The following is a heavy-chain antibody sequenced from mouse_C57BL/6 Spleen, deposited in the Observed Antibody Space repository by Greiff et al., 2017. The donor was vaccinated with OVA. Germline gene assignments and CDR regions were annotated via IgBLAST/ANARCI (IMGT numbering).Heavy chain of an antibody. J-gene: IGHJ1*03. D-gene: IGHD1-1*01. CDR2: ISYSGST. CDR1: GYSITSDY. CDR3: ARFDYGSSYVGYFDV. Sequence: EVQLVESGPGLAKPSQPLSLTCSVTGYSITSDYWNWIRKFPGNKLEYMGYISYSGSTYYNPSLKSRISITRDTSKNQYYLQLNSVTTEDTATYYCARFDYGSSYVGYFDVWGTGTTVTVSS. V-gene: IGHV3-8*01.